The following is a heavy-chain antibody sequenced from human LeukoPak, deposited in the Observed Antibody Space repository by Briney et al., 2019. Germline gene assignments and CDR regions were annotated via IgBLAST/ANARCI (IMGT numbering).Heavy chain of an antibody. CDR1: GFTFSSYA. Sequence: GGSLRLSCAASGFTFSSYAMHWVRQAPGKGLEWVAVISYDGSNKYYADSVKGRFTISRDNSKNTLYLQMNSLRAEDTAVYYCARGRYYYDSSEAFDIWGQGTMVTVSS. CDR2: ISYDGSNK. CDR3: ARGRYYYDSSEAFDI. J-gene: IGHJ3*02. D-gene: IGHD3-22*01. V-gene: IGHV3-30*01.